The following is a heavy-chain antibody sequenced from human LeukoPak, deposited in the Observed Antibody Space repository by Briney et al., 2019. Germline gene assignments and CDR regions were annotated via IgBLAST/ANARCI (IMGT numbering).Heavy chain of an antibody. CDR2: MSYDGSNK. D-gene: IGHD2-2*01. V-gene: IGHV3-30*03. CDR1: GFTFSSYG. Sequence: GGSLRLSCEASGFTFSSYGMHWVRQAPGKGLEWVAVMSYDGSNKYYGDSVKGRFTISRDNSKNTLYLDMNSLRAEDTAVYYCARDRKCSSTSCPYYYYYGMDVWGQGTTVTVSS. J-gene: IGHJ6*02. CDR3: ARDRKCSSTSCPYYYYYGMDV.